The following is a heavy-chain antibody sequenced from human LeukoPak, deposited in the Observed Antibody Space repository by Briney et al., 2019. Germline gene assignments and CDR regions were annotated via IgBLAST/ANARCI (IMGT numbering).Heavy chain of an antibody. CDR2: IYYSGST. CDR1: GGSVSSGSYY. D-gene: IGHD6-19*01. CDR3: ARVYSSGWYDVGEYYFDY. Sequence: SETLSLTCTVSGGSVSSGSYYWSWIRQPPGKGLEWIGYIYYSGSTNYNPSLKSRVTISVDTSKNQFSLKLSSVTAADTAVYYCARVYSSGWYDVGEYYFDYWGQGTLVTVSS. V-gene: IGHV4-61*01. J-gene: IGHJ4*02.